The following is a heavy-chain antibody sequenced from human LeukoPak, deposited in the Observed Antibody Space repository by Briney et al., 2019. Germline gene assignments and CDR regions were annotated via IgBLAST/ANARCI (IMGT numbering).Heavy chain of an antibody. CDR3: ARGQWLSVDYFDY. D-gene: IGHD6-19*01. CDR2: IWYDGSNK. J-gene: IGHJ4*02. Sequence: GRSLRLSCAASGFTFSSYGMHWVRQAPGKGLEWVAVIWYDGSNKYYADSVKGRFTISRDNSKNTLYLQMNSLRAEDTAVYYCARGQWLSVDYFDYWGQGTLVTVSS. V-gene: IGHV3-33*01. CDR1: GFTFSSYG.